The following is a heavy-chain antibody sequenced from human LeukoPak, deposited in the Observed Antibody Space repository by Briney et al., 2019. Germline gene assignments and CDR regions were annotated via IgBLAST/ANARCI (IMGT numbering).Heavy chain of an antibody. V-gene: IGHV4-39*01. Sequence: SETLSLTCTVSGGSISSSSYYWGWIRQPPGKGLEWVANIYYSGSTYYNPSLKSRVSISLDTSKNQFSLKLSSVTDADTAVYHCAGKGSSKFFDYWGQGTLVTVSS. CDR2: IYYSGST. J-gene: IGHJ4*02. D-gene: IGHD6-13*01. CDR3: AGKGSSKFFDY. CDR1: GGSISSSSYY.